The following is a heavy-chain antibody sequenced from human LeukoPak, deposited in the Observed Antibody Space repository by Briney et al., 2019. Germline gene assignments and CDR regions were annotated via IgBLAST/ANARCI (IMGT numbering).Heavy chain of an antibody. J-gene: IGHJ4*02. Sequence: PGGSLRLSCAASGFTFSSYGMHWVRQAPGKGLEWVAVIWYDGSNKYYADSVKGRFTISRDNSKNTLYLQMISLRAEDTAVYYCARESPFAYSSSHLDYWGQGTLVTVSS. CDR1: GFTFSSYG. V-gene: IGHV3-33*01. D-gene: IGHD6-13*01. CDR3: ARESPFAYSSSHLDY. CDR2: IWYDGSNK.